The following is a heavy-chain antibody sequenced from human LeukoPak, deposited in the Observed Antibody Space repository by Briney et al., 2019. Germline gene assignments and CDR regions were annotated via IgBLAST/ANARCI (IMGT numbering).Heavy chain of an antibody. CDR3: ARDLQPTAVYFDY. J-gene: IGHJ4*02. CDR1: GGSISSYY. CDR2: IYYSGST. D-gene: IGHD1-14*01. V-gene: IGHV4-59*01. Sequence: KPSETLSLTCTVSGGSISSYYWSWIRQPPGKGLEWIGYIYYSGSTNYNPSLKSRVTISVDTSKNQFSLTLSSVTAADTAVYYCARDLQPTAVYFDYWGQGTLVTVSS.